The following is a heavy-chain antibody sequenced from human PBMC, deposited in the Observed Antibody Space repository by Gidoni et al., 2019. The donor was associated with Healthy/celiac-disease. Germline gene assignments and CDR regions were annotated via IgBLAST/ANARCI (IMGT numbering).Heavy chain of an antibody. CDR3: ARGWELCFDY. CDR1: GFTFSSYE. D-gene: IGHD1-26*01. CDR2: ISSSGSTI. V-gene: IGHV3-48*03. Sequence: GSLRLSCAASGFTFSSYEMNWVRQAPGKGLEWVSYISSSGSTIYYADSVKGRFTISRDNAQNSLYLQMNSLGAEDTAGYYGARGWELCFDYWGQGTLVTVSS. J-gene: IGHJ4*02.